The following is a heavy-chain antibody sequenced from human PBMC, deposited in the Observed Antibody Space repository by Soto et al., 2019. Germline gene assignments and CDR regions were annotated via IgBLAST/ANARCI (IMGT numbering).Heavy chain of an antibody. CDR1: GFTLSSYD. J-gene: IGHJ4*02. Sequence: PWGSLRLSCAASGFTLSSYDMHWVRQAPGKGLEWVAVISYDGSNKYYADSVKGRFTISRDNSKNTLYLQMNSLRAEDTAVYYCANLAVAYDYWGQGTLVTVSS. CDR3: ANLAVAYDY. V-gene: IGHV3-30*18. D-gene: IGHD6-19*01. CDR2: ISYDGSNK.